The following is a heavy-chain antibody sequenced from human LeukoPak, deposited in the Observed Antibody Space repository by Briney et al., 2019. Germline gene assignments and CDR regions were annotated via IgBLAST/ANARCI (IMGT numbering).Heavy chain of an antibody. CDR2: IKQDGSQK. V-gene: IGHV3-7*01. Sequence: GGSLRPSCAASGFTFSSYWMSWVRQAPGKGLEWVANIKQDGSQKYYVDSVKGRFSISRDNAKNSLYLQMNSLRAEDTAVYYCARGVPYASWSGPHYSDYWGQGTLVTVSS. CDR1: GFTFSSYW. J-gene: IGHJ4*02. D-gene: IGHD3-3*01. CDR3: ARGVPYASWSGPHYSDY.